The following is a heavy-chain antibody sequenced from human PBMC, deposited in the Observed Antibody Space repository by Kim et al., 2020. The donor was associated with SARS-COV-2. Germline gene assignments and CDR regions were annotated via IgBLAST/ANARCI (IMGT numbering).Heavy chain of an antibody. D-gene: IGHD6-6*01. J-gene: IGHJ3*02. CDR1: GSNFAHNY. Sequence: GGSLRLSCATSGSNFAHNYMGWVRQAPGKGLEWVSSIYGGGGTYYALSVKGRFTISKDTSKETLFLQMTSLRAEDTALYYCVSYRSFSGLDAFDIWGRGTMVTVSS. CDR2: IYGGGGT. V-gene: IGHV3-53*01. CDR3: VSYRSFSGLDAFDI.